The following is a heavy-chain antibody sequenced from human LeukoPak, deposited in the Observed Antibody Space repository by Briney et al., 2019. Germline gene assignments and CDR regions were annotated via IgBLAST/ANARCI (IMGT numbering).Heavy chain of an antibody. V-gene: IGHV1-69*04. J-gene: IGHJ4*02. Sequence: ASVKVSCKASGGTFSSYTISWVRQAPGQGLEWMGRIIPILGIANYAQKFQGRVTITADKSTSTAYMELSGLRSEDTAVYYCARDDRYYYDSSGYYFGWGQGTLVTVSS. CDR2: IIPILGIA. CDR3: ARDDRYYYDSSGYYFG. CDR1: GGTFSSYT. D-gene: IGHD3-22*01.